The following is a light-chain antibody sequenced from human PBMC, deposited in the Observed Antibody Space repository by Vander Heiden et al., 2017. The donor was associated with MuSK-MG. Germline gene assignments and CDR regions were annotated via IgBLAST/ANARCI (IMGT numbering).Light chain of an antibody. Sequence: DIQLTQSPSSLSASVGARVTITCQASHDITNLLNWFQQTPSTAPKPLIYDASNLQTGVPSRVSVTGSGADLTFTISSLKPEDMATDACQGYHDAPSPTFGGGTRVEI. V-gene: IGKV1-33*01. J-gene: IGKJ4*01. CDR2: DAS. CDR3: QGYHDAPSPT. CDR1: HDITNL.